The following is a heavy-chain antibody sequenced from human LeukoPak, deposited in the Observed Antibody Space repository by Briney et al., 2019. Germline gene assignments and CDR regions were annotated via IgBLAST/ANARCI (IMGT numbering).Heavy chain of an antibody. J-gene: IGHJ3*02. CDR1: GFTFTNYA. V-gene: IGHV3-23*01. CDR3: ARGEDAFDI. Sequence: PGGSLRLSCAASGFTFTNYAMSWARQAPGKGLEWVSAISGRGRSTYYADSVKGRFTISRDNSKNTLYLQMNSLRAEDTAVFYCARGEDAFDIWGQGTMVTVSS. CDR2: ISGRGRST.